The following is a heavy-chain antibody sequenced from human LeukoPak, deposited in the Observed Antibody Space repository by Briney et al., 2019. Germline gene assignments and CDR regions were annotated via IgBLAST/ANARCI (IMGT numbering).Heavy chain of an antibody. CDR1: GFTFSSYS. J-gene: IGHJ3*02. D-gene: IGHD2-15*01. CDR3: ARDRMYCSGGTCTTAFDI. CDR2: INSDGRST. V-gene: IGHV3-74*01. Sequence: GGSLRLSCAASGFTFSSYSMNWVRQAPGKGLVWVSCINSDGRSTIYADSVKGRFTISRDNAKNTLYLQMNSLRVEDTAVYYCARDRMYCSGGTCTTAFDIWGQGTMVTVS.